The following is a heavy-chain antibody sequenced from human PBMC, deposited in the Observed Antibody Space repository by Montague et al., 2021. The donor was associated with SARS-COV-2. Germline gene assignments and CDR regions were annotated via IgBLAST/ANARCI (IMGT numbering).Heavy chain of an antibody. Sequence: CAISGDSVSSKSVAWNWIRQSPSRGLEWLGRTYYRSKWDSDYAESVQRRLVITPDTSKNQVSLQLNSVIPEDTAVYFCASSGITLTGLDAFDIWGQGTMVTVSS. V-gene: IGHV6-1*01. CDR3: ASSGITLTGLDAFDI. CDR1: GDSVSSKSVA. CDR2: TYYRSKWDS. J-gene: IGHJ3*02. D-gene: IGHD3-9*01.